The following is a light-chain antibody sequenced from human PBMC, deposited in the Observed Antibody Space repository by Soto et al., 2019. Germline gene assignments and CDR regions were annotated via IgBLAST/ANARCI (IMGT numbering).Light chain of an antibody. CDR3: GTWDSSLSAVV. CDR2: DNN. V-gene: IGLV1-51*01. CDR1: SSNIGNNY. Sequence: QSVLTQPPSVSAAPGQKVTISCSGISSNIGNNYVSWYQHLPGTAPKLLIYDNNKRPSGIPDRISGSKSGTSATLGITGLQTGDEADYYCGTWDSSLSAVVFGGGTKLTVL. J-gene: IGLJ2*01.